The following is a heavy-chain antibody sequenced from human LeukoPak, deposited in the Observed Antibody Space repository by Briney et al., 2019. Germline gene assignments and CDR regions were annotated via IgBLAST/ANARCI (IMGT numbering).Heavy chain of an antibody. D-gene: IGHD3-22*01. Sequence: GGSLRLSCAASGFTVSINYMSWVRQAPGKGLEWVSVIYSGGSTFYADSVKGRFTISGDNSKNTLYLQMNSLRAEDTAVYYCARGPSPYYYDSSGYYSWGQGTLVTVSS. CDR1: GFTVSINY. CDR3: ARGPSPYYYDSSGYYS. J-gene: IGHJ4*02. V-gene: IGHV3-66*01. CDR2: IYSGGST.